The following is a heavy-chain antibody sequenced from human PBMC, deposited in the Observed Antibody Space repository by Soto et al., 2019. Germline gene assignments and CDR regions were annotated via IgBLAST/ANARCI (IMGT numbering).Heavy chain of an antibody. D-gene: IGHD3-22*01. Sequence: QVQLQESGPGLVKPSETLSLTCTVSGGSISSYYWSWIRQPPGKGLEWIGYIYYSGSTNYNPSLKSRVTMSIDTSKSQFSLNLSSVTAADTAVYYCARLAYYYYDSSGYYFDYWGQGTLVTVSS. CDR2: IYYSGST. CDR3: ARLAYYYYDSSGYYFDY. CDR1: GGSISSYY. V-gene: IGHV4-59*01. J-gene: IGHJ4*02.